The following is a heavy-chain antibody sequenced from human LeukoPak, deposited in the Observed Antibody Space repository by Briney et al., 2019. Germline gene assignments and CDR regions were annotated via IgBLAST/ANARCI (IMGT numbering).Heavy chain of an antibody. CDR3: ARDQTHYYDSSGYSDY. CDR1: GYTFTGYY. D-gene: IGHD3-22*01. V-gene: IGHV1-2*06. J-gene: IGHJ4*02. Sequence: ASVKVSCKASGYTFTGYYMHWVRQAPGQGLEWMGRINPNSGGTNYAQKFQGRVTMTRDASISTAYMELSRLRSDGTAVYYCARDQTHYYDSSGYSDYWGQGTLVTVSS. CDR2: INPNSGGT.